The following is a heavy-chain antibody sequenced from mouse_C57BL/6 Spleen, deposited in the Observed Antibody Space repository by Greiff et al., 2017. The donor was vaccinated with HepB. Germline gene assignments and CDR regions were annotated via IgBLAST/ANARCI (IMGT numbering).Heavy chain of an antibody. CDR1: GYAFSSSW. D-gene: IGHD2-5*01. V-gene: IGHV1-82*01. Sequence: QVQLQQSGPELVKPGASVKISCKASGYAFSSSWMNWVKQRPGKGLEWIGRIYPGDGDTNYNGKFKGKATLTADKSSSTAYMQLSSLTSEDSAVYFCARGEYSNYLFAYWGQGTLVTVSA. CDR2: IYPGDGDT. J-gene: IGHJ3*01. CDR3: ARGEYSNYLFAY.